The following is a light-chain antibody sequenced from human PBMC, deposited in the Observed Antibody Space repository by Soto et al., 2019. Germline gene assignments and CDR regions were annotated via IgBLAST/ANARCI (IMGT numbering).Light chain of an antibody. CDR3: CSYAGSYTP. CDR1: SSDVGGYNY. Sequence: QSALTQPRSVSGSPGQSVTISCTGTSSDVGGYNYVSWYQQHPAKAPKLMIYDVSKRPSGVPDRFSGSKSGNTASLTISGLQAEDEADYYCCSYAGSYTPFGGGTKVTVL. CDR2: DVS. V-gene: IGLV2-11*01. J-gene: IGLJ2*01.